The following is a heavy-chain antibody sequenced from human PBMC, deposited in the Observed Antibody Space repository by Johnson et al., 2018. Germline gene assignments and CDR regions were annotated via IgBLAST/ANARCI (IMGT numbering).Heavy chain of an antibody. CDR3: ARDVGRWNDAFDI. CDR2: ISYDESNK. D-gene: IGHD4-23*01. V-gene: IGHV3-30*03. Sequence: VQLVESGGGVVPPGRSLRLSWAASGFTFSSYDIHWVRQAPGKGLEWVAVISYDESNKYYADSVKGRFTISRDNSKNTLYLQMNSLRAEDTAVYYCARDVGRWNDAFDIWGQGTMVTVS. CDR1: GFTFSSYD. J-gene: IGHJ3*02.